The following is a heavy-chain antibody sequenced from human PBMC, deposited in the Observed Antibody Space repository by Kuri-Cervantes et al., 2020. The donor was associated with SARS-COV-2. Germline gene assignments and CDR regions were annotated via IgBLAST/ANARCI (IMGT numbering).Heavy chain of an antibody. CDR2: INHSGST. CDR3: AGASDKRYSSGSYYYYGLDL. Sequence: GSLRLSCAVYGGSFSGYYWSWIRQPPGKGLEWIGEINHSGSTNYNPSLKSRVTISVDTSKNQFSLKLSSVTAADTAVYYCAGASDKRYSSGSYYYYGLDLWGQGTTVTVSS. D-gene: IGHD6-19*01. J-gene: IGHJ6*02. CDR1: GGSFSGYY. V-gene: IGHV4-34*01.